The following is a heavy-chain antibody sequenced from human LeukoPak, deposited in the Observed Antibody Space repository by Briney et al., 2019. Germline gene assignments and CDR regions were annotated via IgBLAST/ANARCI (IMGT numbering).Heavy chain of an antibody. V-gene: IGHV3-7*02. J-gene: IGHJ4*02. Sequence: GGSLRLSCAASGFTFSSYWMTWVRQAPGKGLEWVANIKQDGTEQYYLDSVKGRFTISKDNAKNSLYLQMNSLRAEDTAVYYCARSAHHSLDYWGQGTLVTVSS. D-gene: IGHD1-14*01. CDR3: ARSAHHSLDY. CDR2: IKQDGTEQ. CDR1: GFTFSSYW.